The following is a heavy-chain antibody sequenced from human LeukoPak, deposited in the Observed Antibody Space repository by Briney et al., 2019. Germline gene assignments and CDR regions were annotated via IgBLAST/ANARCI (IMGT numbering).Heavy chain of an antibody. CDR2: INHSGST. CDR1: GGSFSGYY. J-gene: IGHJ1*01. Sequence: SETLSLTCAVYGGSFSGYYWSWIRQPPGKGLEWIGEINHSGSTNYNPSLKSRVTISVDTSKNHFSLKLSSVTAADTAVYYCARGRPPYSSDWYHSEYFQHWGQGTLVTVSS. CDR3: ARGRPPYSSDWYHSEYFQH. V-gene: IGHV4-34*01. D-gene: IGHD6-19*01.